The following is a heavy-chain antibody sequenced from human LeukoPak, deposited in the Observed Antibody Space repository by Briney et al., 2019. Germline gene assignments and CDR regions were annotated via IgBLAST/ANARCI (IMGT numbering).Heavy chain of an antibody. Sequence: SETLSLTCTVSGGSISTYYWSWIRQPPGKGLEWIGYIYYSGSANYNPSLKSRVTISVDTSKNQFSLKLSSVTAADTAVYYCARSYGSGNYFDHWGQGTLVTVSS. D-gene: IGHD3-10*01. V-gene: IGHV4-59*01. CDR2: IYYSGSA. CDR3: ARSYGSGNYFDH. J-gene: IGHJ4*02. CDR1: GGSISTYY.